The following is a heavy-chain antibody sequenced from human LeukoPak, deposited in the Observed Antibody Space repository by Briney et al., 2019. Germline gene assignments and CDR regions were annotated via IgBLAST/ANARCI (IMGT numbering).Heavy chain of an antibody. J-gene: IGHJ4*02. Sequence: GGSLRLSCAASGFTFSSYGMHWVRQAPGKGLEWVAVIWYDGSNKYYADSVKGRFTISRDNSKNTPYLQMNSLRAEDTAVYYCARDRVVAAIDYWGQGTLVTVSS. D-gene: IGHD2-15*01. CDR3: ARDRVVAAIDY. CDR1: GFTFSSYG. CDR2: IWYDGSNK. V-gene: IGHV3-33*01.